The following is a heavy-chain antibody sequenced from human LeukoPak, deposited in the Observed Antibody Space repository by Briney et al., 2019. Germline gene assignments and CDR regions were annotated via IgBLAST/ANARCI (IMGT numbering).Heavy chain of an antibody. CDR1: GGSISSYY. CDR3: ARLTAYYYMDV. J-gene: IGHJ6*03. CDR2: IYHSGST. V-gene: IGHV4-59*01. Sequence: SETLSLTCTVSGGSISSYYWSWLRQPPGKGLEWIGYIYHSGSTNYNPSLKSRVTISVDTSKNQFSLKLSSVTAADTAVYYCARLTAYYYMDVWGKGTTVTVSS. D-gene: IGHD5-18*01.